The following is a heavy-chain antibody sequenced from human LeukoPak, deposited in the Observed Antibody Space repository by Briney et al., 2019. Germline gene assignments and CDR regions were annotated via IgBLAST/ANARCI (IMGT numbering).Heavy chain of an antibody. D-gene: IGHD3-10*01. J-gene: IGHJ4*02. CDR1: GFTFRTYW. V-gene: IGHV3-74*01. CDR2: INSDVSTT. Sequence: GGSLRLSCAASGFTFRTYWMHWVRQTPGQGLVWVSRINSDVSTTNYADSVKGRFTVSRDNAQNTLYLQMSSLRAEDTAVYYCARAGNYYFEYWGQGALVTVSS. CDR3: ARAGNYYFEY.